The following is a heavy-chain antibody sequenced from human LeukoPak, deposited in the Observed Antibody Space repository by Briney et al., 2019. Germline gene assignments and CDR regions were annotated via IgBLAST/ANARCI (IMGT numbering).Heavy chain of an antibody. CDR1: GFTFSSYA. CDR3: ARSSAGAADY. J-gene: IGHJ4*02. D-gene: IGHD2-15*01. V-gene: IGHV3-64*01. CDR2: ISSNGGST. Sequence: GGSLRLSCAASGFTFSSYAMHWVRQAPGKGLEYVSAISSNGGSTYYANSVKGRFTISRDNSKNTLYLQMGSLRAEDMAVYYCARSSAGAADYWGQGTLVTVSS.